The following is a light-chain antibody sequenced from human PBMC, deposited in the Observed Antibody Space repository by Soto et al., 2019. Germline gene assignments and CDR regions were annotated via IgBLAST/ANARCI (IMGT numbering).Light chain of an antibody. CDR1: QSLLHSDGTTY. CDR2: SVS. CDR3: MQATQYPPYT. Sequence: DIVMTQTPLSSPVTLGQPASISCRSSQSLLHSDGTTYLSWLQQRPGQPPRLLIYSVSNRLSGXPXRSXGSGAGTDFKLRISRVEAEDVGVYYCMQATQYPPYTFGQGTKLEI. V-gene: IGKV2-24*01. J-gene: IGKJ2*01.